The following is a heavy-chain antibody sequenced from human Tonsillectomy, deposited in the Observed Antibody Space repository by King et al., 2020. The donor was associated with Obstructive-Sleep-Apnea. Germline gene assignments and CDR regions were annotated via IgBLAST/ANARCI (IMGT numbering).Heavy chain of an antibody. CDR1: VVSISSGGYY. V-gene: IGHV4-31*03. J-gene: IGHJ4*02. CDR2: IYYSGTS. CDR3: ARDAWGYASGYYALDY. Sequence: QLQESGPGLVKPSQTLSLTCTVSVVSISSGGYYWSWIRQRPGKGLEWIGYIYYSGTSYYNPSLHSRVTITVDTSQNQFSLNLGSVTAADTAVYFCARDAWGYASGYYALDYWGQGTLVTAS. D-gene: IGHD3-22*01.